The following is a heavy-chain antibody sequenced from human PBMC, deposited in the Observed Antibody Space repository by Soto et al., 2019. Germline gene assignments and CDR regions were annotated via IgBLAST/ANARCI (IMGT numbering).Heavy chain of an antibody. CDR2: IWYDGSNK. CDR1: GFTFSSYG. V-gene: IGHV3-33*01. CDR3: ARDREFTYYDYIWGSYRHDRGWFDP. D-gene: IGHD3-16*02. Sequence: QVQLVESGGGVVQPGRSLRLSCAASGFTFSSYGMHWVRQAPGKGLEWVAVIWYDGSNKYYADSVKGRFTISRDNSKNTLYLQMNSLRAEDTAVYYCARDREFTYYDYIWGSYRHDRGWFDPWGQGTLVTVSS. J-gene: IGHJ5*02.